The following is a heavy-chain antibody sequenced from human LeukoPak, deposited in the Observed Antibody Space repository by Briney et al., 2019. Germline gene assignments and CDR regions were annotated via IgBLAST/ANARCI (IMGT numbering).Heavy chain of an antibody. CDR2: IKQDGSEK. Sequence: GGSLRLSCAASGFTFSSYWMSWVRQAPGKGLEWVANIKQDGSEKYYVDSLKGRFTISRDNAKNSLYLQMNSLRAEDTAVYYCARGYYNFWSGYRAEYYFDYWGQGTLVTVSS. CDR3: ARGYYNFWSGYRAEYYFDY. D-gene: IGHD3-3*01. V-gene: IGHV3-7*01. CDR1: GFTFSSYW. J-gene: IGHJ4*02.